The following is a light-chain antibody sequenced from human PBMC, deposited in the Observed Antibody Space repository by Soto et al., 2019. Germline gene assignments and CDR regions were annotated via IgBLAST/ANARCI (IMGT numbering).Light chain of an antibody. Sequence: EIVLTQSPGTLSLSPGERGTLSCRASQSLSSSYLAWYQQKPGQAPRLLICHASIRATGIPERFSGSGSGTDFILTISRVDHEDSAVYYWQQYGTSPTFGGGTKVAIK. V-gene: IGKV3-20*01. CDR2: HAS. CDR1: QSLSSSY. CDR3: QQYGTSPT. J-gene: IGKJ4*01.